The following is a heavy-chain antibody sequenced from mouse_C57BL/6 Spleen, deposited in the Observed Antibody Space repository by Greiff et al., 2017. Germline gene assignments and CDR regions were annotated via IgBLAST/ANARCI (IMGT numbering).Heavy chain of an antibody. J-gene: IGHJ2*01. CDR2: IRSKSNNYAT. Sequence: EVKLQESGGGLVQPKGSLKLSCAASGFSFNTYAMNWVRQAPGKGLEWVARIRSKSNNYATYYADSVKDRFTISRDDSESMLYLQMNNLKTEDTAMYYCVRQGRGDYFDYWGQGTTLTVSS. CDR1: GFSFNTYA. CDR3: VRQGRGDYFDY. V-gene: IGHV10-1*01. D-gene: IGHD1-1*01.